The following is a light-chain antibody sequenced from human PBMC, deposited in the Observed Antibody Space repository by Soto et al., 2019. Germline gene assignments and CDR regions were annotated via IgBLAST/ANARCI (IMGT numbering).Light chain of an antibody. Sequence: QAVVTQEPSFSVSPGGTVTLTCGVSSGSVSTRYYPSWYQQTPGQAPRTLIYSTSTRSSGVPDRFSGSILGNKAALTITGAQADDESDYFCVLYMGSGIWVFGGGTKLTVL. CDR1: SGSVSTRYY. V-gene: IGLV8-61*01. J-gene: IGLJ3*02. CDR3: VLYMGSGIWV. CDR2: STS.